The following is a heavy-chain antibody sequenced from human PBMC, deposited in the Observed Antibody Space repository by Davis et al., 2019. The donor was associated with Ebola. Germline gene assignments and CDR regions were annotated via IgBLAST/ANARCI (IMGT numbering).Heavy chain of an antibody. CDR2: IYYSGST. CDR3: ARGTAYGGNSVWFDP. CDR1: GESFSGYY. J-gene: IGHJ5*02. Sequence: MPSETLSLTCAVFGESFSGYYWSWIRQHPGKGLEWIGYIYYSGSTYYNPSLKSRVTISVDTSKNQFSLKLSSVTAADTAVYYCARGTAYGGNSVWFDPWGQGTLVTVSS. V-gene: IGHV4-34*01. D-gene: IGHD4-23*01.